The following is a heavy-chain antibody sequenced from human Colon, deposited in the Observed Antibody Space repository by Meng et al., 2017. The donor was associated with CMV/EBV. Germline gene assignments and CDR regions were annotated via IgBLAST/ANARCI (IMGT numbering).Heavy chain of an antibody. V-gene: IGHV3-23*01. CDR2: ISGSGLST. CDR3: AKGAAFHDFWSGFAD. CDR1: GFTFNDFD. D-gene: IGHD3-3*01. Sequence: GGSLRLSCSASGFTFNDFDMTWIRQAPGKGLEWVSSISGSGLSTYYTDAVRGRFTISRDGSRNTLYLQINSLRADDSAVYYCAKGAAFHDFWSGFADWGQGTVVTVSS. J-gene: IGHJ4*02.